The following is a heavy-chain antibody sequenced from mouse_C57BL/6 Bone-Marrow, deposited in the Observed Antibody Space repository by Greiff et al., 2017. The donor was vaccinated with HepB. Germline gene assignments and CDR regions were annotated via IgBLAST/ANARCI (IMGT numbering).Heavy chain of an antibody. V-gene: IGHV5-12*01. CDR3: ARYYYGSSFYAMDY. Sequence: EVQLQESGGGLVQPGGSLKLSCAASGFTFSDYYMYWVRQTPEKRLEWVAYISNGGGSTYYPDTVKGRFTISRDNAKNTLYLQMSRLKSEDTAMYYCARYYYGSSFYAMDYWGQGTSVTVSS. D-gene: IGHD1-1*01. CDR1: GFTFSDYY. J-gene: IGHJ4*01. CDR2: ISNGGGST.